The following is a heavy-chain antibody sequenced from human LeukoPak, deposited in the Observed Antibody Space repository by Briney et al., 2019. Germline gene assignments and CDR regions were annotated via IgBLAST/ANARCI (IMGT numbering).Heavy chain of an antibody. J-gene: IGHJ4*02. D-gene: IGHD6-25*01. Sequence: PGGSLRLSCAASEFTFSAYWMHWVRQAPGKGLMWVSRIRGDGSMTNYADSVKGRFTISRDNAKNTLYLQMNSLRLEDTAVYYCARENLAAAADYWGQGTVVTVSS. CDR1: EFTFSAYW. V-gene: IGHV3-74*01. CDR3: ARENLAAAADY. CDR2: IRGDGSMT.